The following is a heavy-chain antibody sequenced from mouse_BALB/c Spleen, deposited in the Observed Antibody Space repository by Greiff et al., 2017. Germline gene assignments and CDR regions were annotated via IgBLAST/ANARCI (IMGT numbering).Heavy chain of an antibody. D-gene: IGHD1-1*01. CDR1: GYTFTSYW. CDR2: IDPYDSET. V-gene: IGHV1-52*01. Sequence: QVQLQQPGAELVRPGASVKLSCKASGYTFTSYWMNWVKQRPEQGLEWIGRIDPYDSETHYNQKFKDKAILTVDKSSSTAYMQLSSLTSEDSAVYYCARCLFTTCPCWYFDVWGAGTTVTVSS. CDR3: ARCLFTTCPCWYFDV. J-gene: IGHJ1*01.